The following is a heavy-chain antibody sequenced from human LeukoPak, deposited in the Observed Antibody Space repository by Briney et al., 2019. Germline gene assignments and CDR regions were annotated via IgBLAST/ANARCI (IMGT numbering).Heavy chain of an antibody. V-gene: IGHV3-48*03. Sequence: GGSLRLSCAASGFTFSSYEMNWVRQAPGKGLEWVSYISSSGSTIYYADSVKGRFTISRDNAKNSLYLQMNSLRAEDTAVYYCATSFGPVIAAAGTGADWGQGTLVTVSS. CDR3: ATSFGPVIAAAGTGAD. CDR1: GFTFSSYE. D-gene: IGHD6-13*01. CDR2: ISSSGSTI. J-gene: IGHJ4*02.